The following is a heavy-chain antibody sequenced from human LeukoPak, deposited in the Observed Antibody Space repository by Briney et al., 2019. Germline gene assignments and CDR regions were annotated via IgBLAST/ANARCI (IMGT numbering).Heavy chain of an antibody. Sequence: GGSLRLSCAASGFTVSSNYMSWVRQAPGKGLEWVSVIYSGGSTYYADSVKGRFTISRDNSKNTLYLQMNSLRAEDTAVYYCARANYYDILTGYHDHRGQGTLVTVSS. CDR1: GFTVSSNY. D-gene: IGHD3-9*01. V-gene: IGHV3-66*02. CDR3: ARANYYDILTGYHDH. CDR2: IYSGGST. J-gene: IGHJ4*02.